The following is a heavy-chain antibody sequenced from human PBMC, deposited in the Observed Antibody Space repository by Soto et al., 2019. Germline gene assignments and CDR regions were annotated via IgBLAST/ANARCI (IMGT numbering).Heavy chain of an antibody. CDR1: GFAVRHNY. CDR3: AKDIMHIVVVPAAMPPTDAFDI. J-gene: IGHJ3*02. V-gene: IGHV3-53*01. D-gene: IGHD2-2*01. Sequence: PGGSLRLSCTASGFAVRHNYMTWVRQAPGKGLEWVSLIYSGGDTAYADSVKGRFTISRDNSRNTLYLQMNSLRAEDTAVYYCAKDIMHIVVVPAAMPPTDAFDIWGQGTMVTVSS. CDR2: IYSGGDT.